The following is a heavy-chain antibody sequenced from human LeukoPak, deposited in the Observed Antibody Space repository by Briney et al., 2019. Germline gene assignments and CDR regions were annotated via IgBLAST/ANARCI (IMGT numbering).Heavy chain of an antibody. D-gene: IGHD6-6*01. V-gene: IGHV1-2*02. CDR3: ARDPSISSSPLRPTYYSYYGMDV. Sequence: ASVKVSCKTSGYTFIDYYTHWVRQAPGQGLEWMAWINPSTGDTNYAQKFQGRVTMTRDTSIRTVYMELSSLRSDDTAVYYCARDPSISSSPLRPTYYSYYGMDVWGQGTTVTVS. CDR2: INPSTGDT. CDR1: GYTFIDYY. J-gene: IGHJ6*02.